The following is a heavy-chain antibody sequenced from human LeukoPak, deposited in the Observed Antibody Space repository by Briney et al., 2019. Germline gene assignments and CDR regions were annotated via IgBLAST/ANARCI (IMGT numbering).Heavy chain of an antibody. J-gene: IGHJ4*02. CDR3: ARGRSGSRANFDY. V-gene: IGHV4-34*01. Sequence: SETLSLTCAVYGGSFSGYYWSWIRQPPGKGLEWIGEINHSGSTNYNPSLKSRVTISVDTSKNQFSLKLSSVTAADTAVYYCARGRSGSRANFDYWGQGTLVTISS. CDR1: GGSFSGYY. D-gene: IGHD3-3*01. CDR2: INHSGST.